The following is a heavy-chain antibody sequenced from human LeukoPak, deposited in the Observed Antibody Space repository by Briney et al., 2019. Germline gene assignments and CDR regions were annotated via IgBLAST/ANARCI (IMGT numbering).Heavy chain of an antibody. Sequence: GGSLRLSCAASGFTFSDYWMHWVRQAPGKGLVWVSHINADEDRAAYADSVKGRFTISRDNARNTLYLQMNSLRAEDTAVYYCARALPITMIVVVYPGGMDVWGQGTTVTVSS. J-gene: IGHJ6*02. V-gene: IGHV3-74*01. CDR2: INADEDRA. D-gene: IGHD3-22*01. CDR1: GFTFSDYW. CDR3: ARALPITMIVVVYPGGMDV.